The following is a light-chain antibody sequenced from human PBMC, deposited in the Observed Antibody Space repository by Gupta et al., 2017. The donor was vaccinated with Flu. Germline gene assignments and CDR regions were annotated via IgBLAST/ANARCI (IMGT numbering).Light chain of an antibody. CDR2: DAS. J-gene: IGKJ2*01. CDR1: QSVSRY. V-gene: IGKV3-11*01. Sequence: ATLSLSPGERATLSGRASQSVSRYLSWYQQKPGQAPRLLIYDASNRATGIPARFSGSGSGTDFTLTISSLEPEDFAVYYCQQRSNRPPHTFGQGTKLQIK. CDR3: QQRSNRPPHT.